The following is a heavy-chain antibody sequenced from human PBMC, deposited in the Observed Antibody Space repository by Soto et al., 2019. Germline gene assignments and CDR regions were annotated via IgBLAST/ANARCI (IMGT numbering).Heavy chain of an antibody. Sequence: QVQLVQSGAEVKKPGSSVKVSCKASGGTFSSYAISWVRQAPGQGLEWMGGIIPIFGTANYAQKFQGRVTITADESTSTAYMELSSLRSEDTAVYYCARDDLLKKAMGDRANWFDPWGQGTLVTVSS. D-gene: IGHD5-18*01. CDR2: IIPIFGTA. CDR1: GGTFSSYA. J-gene: IGHJ5*02. V-gene: IGHV1-69*01. CDR3: ARDDLLKKAMGDRANWFDP.